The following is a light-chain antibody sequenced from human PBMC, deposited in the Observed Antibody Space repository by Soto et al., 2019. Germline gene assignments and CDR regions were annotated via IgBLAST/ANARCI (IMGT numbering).Light chain of an antibody. J-gene: IGLJ1*01. CDR1: ASDVGTNNY. CDR2: EVS. CDR3: SSHTTSYTVDV. Sequence: QSVLTQPASVSGSPGQSITISCTGTASDVGTNNYVSWYQQYPGRAPQLIIYEVSQRPSGISDRFFGSKSGDTASLTISGLQAADEADYYCSSHTTSYTVDVFGTGTKLTVL. V-gene: IGLV2-14*01.